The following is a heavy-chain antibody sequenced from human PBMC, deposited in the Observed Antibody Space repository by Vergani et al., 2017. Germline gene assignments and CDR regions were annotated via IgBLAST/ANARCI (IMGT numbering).Heavy chain of an antibody. D-gene: IGHD4-11*01. Sequence: VQLLESGGGLVQPAGSLRLSCAASGFTFSSYAMSWVRQAPGKGLEWIGSIYYSGSTYYNPSLKSRVTISVDTYKNQFSLKLSSVTAADTAVYYCARVFATVDAWEAGYYYDMDVWGKGTTVTVSS. CDR1: GFTFSSYA. J-gene: IGHJ6*03. CDR3: ARVFATVDAWEAGYYYDMDV. V-gene: IGHV4-38-2*01. CDR2: IYYSGST.